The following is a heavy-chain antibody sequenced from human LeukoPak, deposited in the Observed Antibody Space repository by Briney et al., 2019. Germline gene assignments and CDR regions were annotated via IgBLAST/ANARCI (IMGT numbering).Heavy chain of an antibody. Sequence: PSETLSLTCVVNGGSFSSYYWSWIRQPAGKGLEWIGRIYTSGSTNYNPSLKGRVTMSVDTSKNQFSLKLSSVTAADTAVYYCARSPGPYYYYYYYMDVWGKGTTVTISS. V-gene: IGHV4-59*10. CDR3: ARSPGPYYYYYYYMDV. J-gene: IGHJ6*03. CDR2: IYTSGST. CDR1: GGSFSSYY.